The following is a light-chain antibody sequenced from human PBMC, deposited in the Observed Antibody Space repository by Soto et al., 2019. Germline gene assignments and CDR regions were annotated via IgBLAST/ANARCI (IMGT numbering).Light chain of an antibody. CDR1: SSDVGSYNR. V-gene: IGLV2-18*02. Sequence: QSVLTQPPSVSGSPGQSVTISCTGTSSDVGSYNRVSWYQQPPGTAPKLMIYEVSNRPSGVPDRFSGSKSGNTASLTISGLQAEDEADYYCSSYTSPSTPVVFGGGTKLTVL. CDR2: EVS. J-gene: IGLJ2*01. CDR3: SSYTSPSTPVV.